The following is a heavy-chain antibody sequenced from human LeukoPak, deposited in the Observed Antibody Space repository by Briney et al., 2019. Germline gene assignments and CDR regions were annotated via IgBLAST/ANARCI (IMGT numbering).Heavy chain of an antibody. J-gene: IGHJ4*02. CDR2: INDSGST. CDR3: VRGLWFGESRPYYYDY. D-gene: IGHD3-10*01. CDR1: GGSFSGYY. V-gene: IGHV4-34*01. Sequence: PSETLSLTCAVYGGSFSGYYWSWIRQPPGKGLEWIGEINDSGSTNYNPSLRSRVTISVDTSMNQFSLKMRSVTAADTADYYCVRGLWFGESRPYYYDYWGQGNLVTVST.